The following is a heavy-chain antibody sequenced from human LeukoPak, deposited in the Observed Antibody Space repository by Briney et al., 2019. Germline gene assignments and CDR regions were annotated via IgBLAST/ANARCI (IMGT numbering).Heavy chain of an antibody. CDR2: IRYDGSNK. CDR1: GFTFSSYW. D-gene: IGHD3-3*01. J-gene: IGHJ4*02. CDR3: AKATRGITIFGVVTDGYYFDY. Sequence: GGSLRLSCAASGFTFSSYWMSWVRQAPGKGLEWVAFIRYDGSNKYYADSVKGRFTISRDNSKNTLYLQMNSLRAEDTAVYYCAKATRGITIFGVVTDGYYFDYWGQGTLVTVSS. V-gene: IGHV3-30*02.